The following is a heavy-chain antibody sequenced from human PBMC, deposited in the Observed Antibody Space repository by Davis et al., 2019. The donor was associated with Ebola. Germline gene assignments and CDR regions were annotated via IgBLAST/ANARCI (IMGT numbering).Heavy chain of an antibody. CDR1: GFTFSSYA. CDR2: ISYDGSKQ. Sequence: GGSLRLSCAASGFTFSSYAMSWVRQAPGKGLEWVAVISYDGSKQYYADSVKGRFTISRDNSKNTLHLQMSGLRTADTAVYYCARPKYMVGGVSPYYYYYGLDVWGRGTTVTVSS. CDR3: ARPKYMVGGVSPYYYYYGLDV. V-gene: IGHV3-30*03. D-gene: IGHD3-10*01. J-gene: IGHJ6*04.